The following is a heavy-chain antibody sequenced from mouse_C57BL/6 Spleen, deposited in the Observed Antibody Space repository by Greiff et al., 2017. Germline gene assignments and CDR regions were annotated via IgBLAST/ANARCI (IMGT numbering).Heavy chain of an antibody. CDR3: ARQAVVDAMDY. J-gene: IGHJ4*01. CDR2: ISSGSSTI. D-gene: IGHD1-1*01. Sequence: EVMLVESGGGLVKPGGSLKLSCAASGFTFSDSGMHWVRQAPEKGLEWVAYISSGSSTIYYADTVKGRFPISRDNAKNTLFLQMTSLRSEDTAMYYCARQAVVDAMDYWGQGTSVTVSS. V-gene: IGHV5-17*01. CDR1: GFTFSDSG.